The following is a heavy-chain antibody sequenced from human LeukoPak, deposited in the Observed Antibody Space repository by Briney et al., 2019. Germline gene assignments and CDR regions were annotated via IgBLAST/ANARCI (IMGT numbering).Heavy chain of an antibody. CDR2: IIPIFGTA. CDR3: ARDSLAVAGTVQGYYYYGMDV. V-gene: IGHV1-69*13. Sequence: SVKVSCKASGGTFSSYAISWVRQAPGQGLEWMGGIIPIFGTANYAQKFQGRVTITADESTSTAYKELSSLRSEDTAVYYCARDSLAVAGTVQGYYYYGMDVWGQGTTVTVSS. J-gene: IGHJ6*02. D-gene: IGHD6-19*01. CDR1: GGTFSSYA.